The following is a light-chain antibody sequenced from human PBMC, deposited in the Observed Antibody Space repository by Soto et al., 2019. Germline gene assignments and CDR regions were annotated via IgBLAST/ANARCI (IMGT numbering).Light chain of an antibody. V-gene: IGLV4-69*01. J-gene: IGLJ3*02. CDR3: QTWSTGRV. CDR2: VNGDGSH. Sequence: QLVLTQSPSASASLGASVKLTCTLSSGYSSYAIAWHQQQPEKGPRYLLKVNGDGSHRKGDGIPDRFSGSSSGAERYLTISSLQSEDEADYYCQTWSTGRVFGGGTKLTVL. CDR1: SGYSSYA.